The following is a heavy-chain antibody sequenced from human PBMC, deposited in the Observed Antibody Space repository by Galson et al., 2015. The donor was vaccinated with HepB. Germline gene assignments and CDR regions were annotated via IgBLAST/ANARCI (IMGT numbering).Heavy chain of an antibody. CDR3: ASVPSSYYDFWSGYLGWFDP. D-gene: IGHD3-3*01. CDR1: GGSVSSGSHY. Sequence: LSLTCTVSGGSVSSGSHYWSWIRQPPGKGLEWIGYIYYSGSTNYNPSLKSRVTISVDTSKNQFSLKLSSVTAADTAVYYCASVPSSYYDFWSGYLGWFDPWGQGTLVTVSS. CDR2: IYYSGST. V-gene: IGHV4-61*01. J-gene: IGHJ5*02.